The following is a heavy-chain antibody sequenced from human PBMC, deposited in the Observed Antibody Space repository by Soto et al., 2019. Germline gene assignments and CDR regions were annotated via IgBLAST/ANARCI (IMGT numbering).Heavy chain of an antibody. Sequence: SLRLSCTASGFSFRDYWMSWVRQAPGKGLEWVANIKKDGSETYYVESVKGRFAISRDNAKNSLYLQMDSLRAADGGVYFCARVPGQGWFDSWGQGALVTVSS. CDR2: IKKDGSET. CDR3: ARVPGQGWFDS. J-gene: IGHJ5*01. V-gene: IGHV3-7*01. CDR1: GFSFRDYW.